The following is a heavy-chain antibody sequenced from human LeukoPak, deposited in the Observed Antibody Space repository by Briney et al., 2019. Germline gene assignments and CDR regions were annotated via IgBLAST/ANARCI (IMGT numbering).Heavy chain of an antibody. D-gene: IGHD6-19*01. Sequence: ASVKVSCKASGYTFTVYYMHWVRQAPGQGLEWIGWINTISGGTNYAQKFQGRVTMTRDTSISTAYMELSRLTSDDTAVYYCARGREVAGTVGYWGQGTLVTVSS. CDR1: GYTFTVYY. J-gene: IGHJ4*02. CDR3: ARGREVAGTVGY. V-gene: IGHV1-2*02. CDR2: INTISGGT.